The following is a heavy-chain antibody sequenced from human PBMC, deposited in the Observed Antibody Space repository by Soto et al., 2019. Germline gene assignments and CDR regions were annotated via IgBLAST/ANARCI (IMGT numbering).Heavy chain of an antibody. J-gene: IGHJ4*02. Sequence: GGSLRLSCTASGCNLGDYAVSWFRQAPGKGLQWVGFIRSKIYGGTTEYAASVKGRVTISRDDSKSIAYLQMNSLKTEDTALYYCARSSGYFFDYWGQGALVTVSS. CDR2: IRSKIYGGTT. D-gene: IGHD3-22*01. CDR3: ARSSGYFFDY. CDR1: GCNLGDYA. V-gene: IGHV3-49*03.